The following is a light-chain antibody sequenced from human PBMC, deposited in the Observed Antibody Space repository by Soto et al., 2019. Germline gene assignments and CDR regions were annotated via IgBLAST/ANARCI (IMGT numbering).Light chain of an antibody. Sequence: DIQMTQSPSTLSATAGDRVTITCRASQSISAWLAWYQQKPGKAPKLLIYDASNLESGVPSRFSGSGSGTEFTLTISNLQPDDFASYCCQQYNTYSEAFGQGTKVDIK. CDR1: QSISAW. V-gene: IGKV1-5*01. J-gene: IGKJ1*01. CDR3: QQYNTYSEA. CDR2: DAS.